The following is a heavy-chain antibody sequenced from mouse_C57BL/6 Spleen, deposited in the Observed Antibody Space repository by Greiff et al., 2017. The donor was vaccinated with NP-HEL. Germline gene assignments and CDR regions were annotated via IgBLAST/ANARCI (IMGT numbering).Heavy chain of an antibody. J-gene: IGHJ2*01. Sequence: QVQLQQSGAELVRPGASVTLSCKASGYTFTDYEMHWVKQTPVHGLEWIGAIDPETGGTAYNQKFKGKAILTADKSSSTAYMEIRSLTSEDSAVYYCTRDYGSSYRGYFDYWGQGTTLTVSS. CDR3: TRDYGSSYRGYFDY. D-gene: IGHD1-1*01. V-gene: IGHV1-15*01. CDR2: IDPETGGT. CDR1: GYTFTDYE.